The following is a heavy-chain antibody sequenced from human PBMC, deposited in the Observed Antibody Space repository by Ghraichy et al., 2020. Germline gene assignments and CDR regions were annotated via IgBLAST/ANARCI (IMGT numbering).Heavy chain of an antibody. Sequence: GGSLRLSCAASGFIVSSAYVSWFRQAPGKGLEWVSSIYSSGSTFYADSMKGRFTISRDNSRSSVYLQMNSLRAEDTAIYYCARGLYISGNPKYAFDIWGQGTVVTVSS. D-gene: IGHD3-10*01. V-gene: IGHV3-66*01. CDR2: IYSSGST. CDR3: ARGLYISGNPKYAFDI. CDR1: GFIVSSAY. J-gene: IGHJ3*02.